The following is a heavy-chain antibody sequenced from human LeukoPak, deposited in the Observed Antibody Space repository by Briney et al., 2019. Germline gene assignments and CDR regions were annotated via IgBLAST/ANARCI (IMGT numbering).Heavy chain of an antibody. CDR3: ARLGIGVTGNPFDY. D-gene: IGHD3-3*01. J-gene: IGHJ4*02. V-gene: IGHV4-59*08. Sequence: SETLSLTCTVSGGSISSYYWSWIRQPPGKGLEWIGYIYYSGSTNYNPSLKSRVTISVDTSKNQFSLKLSSVTAADTAVYYCARLGIGVTGNPFDYWGQGTLVTVSS. CDR1: GGSISSYY. CDR2: IYYSGST.